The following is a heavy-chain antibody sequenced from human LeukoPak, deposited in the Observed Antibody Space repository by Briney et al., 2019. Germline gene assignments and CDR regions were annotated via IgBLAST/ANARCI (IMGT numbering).Heavy chain of an antibody. CDR1: GYTFTTYT. J-gene: IGHJ4*02. CDR3: ARQLPYLQFDH. CDR2: ISAGNANT. Sequence: SLKVSCKASGYTFTTYTIHCVSQAPGQSLEGMGWISAGNANTKYSHRFQGTVTITRDTYASTAYMELSSLRSEDTAVYYCARQLPYLQFDHWGQGTLVTVSS. D-gene: IGHD2-2*01. V-gene: IGHV1-3*01.